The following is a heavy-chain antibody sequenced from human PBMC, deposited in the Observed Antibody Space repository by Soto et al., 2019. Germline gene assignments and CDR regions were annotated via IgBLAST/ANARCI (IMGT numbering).Heavy chain of an antibody. V-gene: IGHV3-23*01. J-gene: IGHJ4*02. CDR2: ISGGGDTT. CDR3: AKGRGGSGSLTPRVDF. Sequence: EVQLLESGGGLVQPGGSLRLSCAASGFTFNNYAITWVRQAQGKGLEWVSAISGGGDTTSYADSVKGRFTVSRDGSKNTLHLQMSSLRAEDTALYYCAKGRGGSGSLTPRVDFWGQGTLVTVSS. CDR1: GFTFNNYA. D-gene: IGHD3-10*01.